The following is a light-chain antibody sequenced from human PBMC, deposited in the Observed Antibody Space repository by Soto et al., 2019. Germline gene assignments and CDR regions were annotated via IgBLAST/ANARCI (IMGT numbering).Light chain of an antibody. CDR2: AAS. Sequence: EIVMTQSPGTLSVSPGGRATLSCRASQSVGNNLAWYQQKPGQAPRLLIYAASSRATGISARFTGSGSGTEFTITVDSLQSEDFAVYFCQQYSHWPLTFGGGTKVDIK. CDR3: QQYSHWPLT. J-gene: IGKJ4*01. CDR1: QSVGNN. V-gene: IGKV3-15*01.